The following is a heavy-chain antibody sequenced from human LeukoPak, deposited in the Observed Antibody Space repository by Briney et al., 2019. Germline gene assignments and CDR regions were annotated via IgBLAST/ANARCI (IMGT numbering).Heavy chain of an antibody. D-gene: IGHD6-6*01. CDR1: GGSISGYY. CDR2: IYYSGST. CDR3: AREYSSSSGRRAFDI. V-gene: IGHV4-59*08. J-gene: IGHJ3*02. Sequence: PSETLSLTCTVPGGSISGYYWSWIRQPPGKGLEWIGYIYYSGSTNYNPSLKSRLTISIDTSENQFSLKLSSVTAADTAVYYCAREYSSSSGRRAFDIWGQGTMVTVPS.